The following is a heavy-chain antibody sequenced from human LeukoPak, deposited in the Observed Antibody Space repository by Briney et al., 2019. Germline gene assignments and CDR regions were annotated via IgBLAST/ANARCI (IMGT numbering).Heavy chain of an antibody. Sequence: GGSLRLSCAASGFTVSSKYMSWVGQAPGKGLEWVSVIYSGGSTYYADSVKGRFTISRDNSKNTMYLQMNSLRAEDAAVYYCARSNVYYGSGSYNGMDVWGQGTTVTVSS. J-gene: IGHJ6*02. CDR1: GFTVSSKY. CDR2: IYSGGST. CDR3: ARSNVYYGSGSYNGMDV. D-gene: IGHD3-10*01. V-gene: IGHV3-66*01.